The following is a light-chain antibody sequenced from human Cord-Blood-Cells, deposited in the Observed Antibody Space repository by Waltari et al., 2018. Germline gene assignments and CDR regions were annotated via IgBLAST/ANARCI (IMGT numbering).Light chain of an antibody. CDR3: AAWDDSLSGVV. V-gene: IGLV1-47*01. CDR1: SPDIGSNY. CDR2: RDN. J-gene: IGLJ2*01. Sequence: QSVLTQPPSASGTPGQRVTLSCSGSSPDIGSNYVYCYQQLPGTAPKLLIYRDNQRPSGVPDRFSGSKSGTSASLAISGLRSEDEADYYCAAWDDSLSGVVFGGGTKLTVL.